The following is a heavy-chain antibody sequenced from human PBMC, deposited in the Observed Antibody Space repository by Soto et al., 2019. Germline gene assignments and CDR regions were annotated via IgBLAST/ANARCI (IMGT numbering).Heavy chain of an antibody. CDR3: AKDPDSDYYYYGMDV. CDR2: ISGSGGST. V-gene: IGHV3-23*01. D-gene: IGHD2-21*01. Sequence: WGSLRLSCAASGFTFSSYAIIFFRHSPFKGLEWVSAISGSGGSTYYADSVKGRFTISRDNSKNTLYLQMNSLRAEDTAVYYCAKDPDSDYYYYGMDVWGQGTTVTVSS. CDR1: GFTFSSYA. J-gene: IGHJ6*02.